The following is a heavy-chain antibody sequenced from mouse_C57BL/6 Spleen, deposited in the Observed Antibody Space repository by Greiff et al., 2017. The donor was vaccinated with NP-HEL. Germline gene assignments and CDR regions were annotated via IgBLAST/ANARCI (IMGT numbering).Heavy chain of an antibody. Sequence: EVMLVESGGGLVKPGGSLKLSCAASGFTFSDYGMHWVRQAPEKGLEWVAYISSGSSTLYYADTVKGRFTISRDNAKNTLFLQMTSLRSEDTAMYYCARGGIDYGSSYGYFDVWGTGTTVTVSS. D-gene: IGHD1-1*01. CDR2: ISSGSSTL. V-gene: IGHV5-17*01. J-gene: IGHJ1*03. CDR3: ARGGIDYGSSYGYFDV. CDR1: GFTFSDYG.